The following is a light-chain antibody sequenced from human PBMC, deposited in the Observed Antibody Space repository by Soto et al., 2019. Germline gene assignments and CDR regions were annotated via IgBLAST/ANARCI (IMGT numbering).Light chain of an antibody. CDR2: DVG. CDR1: SSDVGAYNY. J-gene: IGLJ2*01. V-gene: IGLV2-14*03. CDR3: ASYTRSDTLV. Sequence: QSALTQPASVSGSPGQSITISCTGTSSDVGAYNYVSWYQHHPGKAPKLMIYDVGDRPSGISNRFSGSKSGNTASLTIFGLQAEDEADYYCASYTRSDTLVFGGGTKLTVL.